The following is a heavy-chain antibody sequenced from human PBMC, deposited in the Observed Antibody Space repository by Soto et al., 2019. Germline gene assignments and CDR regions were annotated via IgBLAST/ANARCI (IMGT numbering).Heavy chain of an antibody. Sequence: PGGSLRLSCSASGFTFSSYTMHWVRQAPGKGLEWVAVLSYDGGNKYYADSVKGRFTISRDNSNNTPFLQMNSLRAEDTAVYYCARDCLIYGANSPLDYWGQGTLVTVSS. CDR2: LSYDGGNK. V-gene: IGHV3-30-3*01. CDR1: GFTFSSYT. CDR3: ARDCLIYGANSPLDY. D-gene: IGHD4-17*01. J-gene: IGHJ4*02.